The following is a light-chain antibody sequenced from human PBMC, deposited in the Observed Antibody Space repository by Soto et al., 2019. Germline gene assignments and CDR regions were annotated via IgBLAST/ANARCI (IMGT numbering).Light chain of an antibody. J-gene: IGKJ1*01. Sequence: EIVLAQSPGTLSLSPGESATLSCRASQSVSSSFLAWYLQKAGQAPRLLIYGASRRATGIPDRFSGSGSGTDFTLTISRLEPEDFAVYYCQQYVSAPWACGQGTKVEI. V-gene: IGKV3-20*01. CDR1: QSVSSSF. CDR3: QQYVSAPWA. CDR2: GAS.